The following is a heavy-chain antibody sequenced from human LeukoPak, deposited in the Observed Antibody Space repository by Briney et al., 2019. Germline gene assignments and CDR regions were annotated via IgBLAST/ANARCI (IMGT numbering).Heavy chain of an antibody. CDR3: ARGSIQTYFYGMDV. V-gene: IGHV3-74*01. J-gene: IGHJ6*02. CDR2: INSDGVST. CDR1: GFTFSSYW. D-gene: IGHD2-2*02. Sequence: PGGSLRLSCAASGFTFSSYWMHWARQAPGKGLEWVSRINSDGVSTSYVDSVKGRFTISKDIAKNTLYLQMNSLRAEDTAVYYCARGSIQTYFYGMDVWGQGTTVTVSS.